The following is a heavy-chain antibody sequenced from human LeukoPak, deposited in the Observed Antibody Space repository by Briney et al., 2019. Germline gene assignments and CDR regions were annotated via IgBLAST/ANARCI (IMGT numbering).Heavy chain of an antibody. CDR3: AKDPYYDSSGYSRSGVIVLAYFDY. Sequence: GGSLRLSCAASGFTFSSYGMHWVRQAPGKGLEWVSAISGSGGSTYYADSVKGRFTISRDNSKNTLYLQMNSLRAEDTAVYYCAKDPYYDSSGYSRSGVIVLAYFDYWGQGTLVTVSS. CDR2: ISGSGGST. CDR1: GFTFSSYG. D-gene: IGHD3-22*01. J-gene: IGHJ4*02. V-gene: IGHV3-23*01.